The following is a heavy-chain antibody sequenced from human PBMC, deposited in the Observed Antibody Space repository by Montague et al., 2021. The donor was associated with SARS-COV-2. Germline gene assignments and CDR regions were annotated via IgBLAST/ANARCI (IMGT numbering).Heavy chain of an antibody. CDR1: GGSFSGYY. CDR3: ARERYSFSLTRGSTWFDP. D-gene: IGHD3-9*01. Sequence: SETLSLTCAVYGGSFSGYYWSWIRQPPGKGLEWIGEINHSGSTNYNLSLKSRVTISVDKSKNQFSLKLSSVTAADTAVYYCARERYSFSLTRGSTWFDPWGQGTLVTVSA. J-gene: IGHJ5*02. CDR2: INHSGST. V-gene: IGHV4-34*01.